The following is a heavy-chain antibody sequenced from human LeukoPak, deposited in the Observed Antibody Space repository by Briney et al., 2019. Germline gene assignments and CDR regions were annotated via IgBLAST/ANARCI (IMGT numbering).Heavy chain of an antibody. D-gene: IGHD2-15*01. Sequence: SETLSLTCTVSGGSISSYNWCWIWHPPRTGHGLIGFIYYSWSPNYNPTLKSRVIISADTSKNEFSLRLNSVTAADTAVYYSARHAVVTAFDAFHIWGQGTMVTVSS. CDR3: ARHAVVTAFDAFHI. CDR2: IYYSWSP. V-gene: IGHV4-59*08. J-gene: IGHJ3*02. CDR1: GGSISSYN.